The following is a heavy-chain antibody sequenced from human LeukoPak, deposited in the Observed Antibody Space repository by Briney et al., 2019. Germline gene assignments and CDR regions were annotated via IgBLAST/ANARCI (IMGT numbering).Heavy chain of an antibody. Sequence: GGSLRLSCAASGFTFSSYSMTWVRQAPGKGLEWVANIKEDGSEKYYVDSVKGRFTISRDNAKNSLFLQMNSLRAEDTAVYYCARINSGRHLGDAFDIWGQGTTVTVSS. V-gene: IGHV3-7*01. J-gene: IGHJ3*02. D-gene: IGHD1-26*01. CDR2: IKEDGSEK. CDR3: ARINSGRHLGDAFDI. CDR1: GFTFSSYS.